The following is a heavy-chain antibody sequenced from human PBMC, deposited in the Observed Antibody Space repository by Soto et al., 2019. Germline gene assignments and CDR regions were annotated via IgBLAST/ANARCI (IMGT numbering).Heavy chain of an antibody. D-gene: IGHD1-26*01. Sequence: PGGSLRISCVGSGFTFSTYWMGLVPQAPGKGLEWVANIKEDGSEKYYLDSVKGRFTTYRDNAKNSLYLQMNSLRAEDTAVYYCARDKVVGPTTLDYWGQGTLVTVSS. CDR2: IKEDGSEK. V-gene: IGHV3-7*03. J-gene: IGHJ4*02. CDR3: ARDKVVGPTTLDY. CDR1: GFTFSTYW.